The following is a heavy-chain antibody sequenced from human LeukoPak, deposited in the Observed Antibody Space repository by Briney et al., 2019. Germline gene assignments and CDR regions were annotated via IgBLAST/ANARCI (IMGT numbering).Heavy chain of an antibody. Sequence: GASVKVSCKVSGYTLNELSMHWVRQSPGKGLAWMGGFDPEDGDTIYVQKFQGRVTMTEDTSTDTAYMELSILRSEDTAVYYCATTSGYYYYLDYWGQGTLVTVSS. CDR3: ATTSGYYYYLDY. CDR2: FDPEDGDT. V-gene: IGHV1-24*01. CDR1: GYTLNELS. D-gene: IGHD3-22*01. J-gene: IGHJ4*02.